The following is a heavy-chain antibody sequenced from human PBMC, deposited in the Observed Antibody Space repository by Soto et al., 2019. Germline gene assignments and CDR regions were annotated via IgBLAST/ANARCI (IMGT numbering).Heavy chain of an antibody. D-gene: IGHD2-2*01. CDR3: AREGGYCSSTSCTFYYYYYYMDV. Sequence: GGSLRLSCAASGFTFSSYAMHWVRQAPGKGLEYVSAISSNGGSTYYANFVKGRFTISRDNSKNTLYLQMGSMRAEDMAVYYCAREGGYCSSTSCTFYYYYYYMDVWGKGTTVTVSS. CDR1: GFTFSSYA. CDR2: ISSNGGST. V-gene: IGHV3-64*01. J-gene: IGHJ6*03.